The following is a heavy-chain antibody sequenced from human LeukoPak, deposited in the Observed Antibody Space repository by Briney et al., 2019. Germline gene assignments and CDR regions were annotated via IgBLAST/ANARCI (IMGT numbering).Heavy chain of an antibody. D-gene: IGHD1-20*01. V-gene: IGHV4-39*07. CDR3: ARGSNWYFDY. J-gene: IGHJ4*02. Sequence: PSETLSLTCTVSGGSISSNTYCWGWIRRPPGKGLEWIASIYSSGSTFYNPSLNNGVTISLDMSKNQFSLKLSSVTAADTAVYYCARGSNWYFDYWGQGTLVTVSS. CDR2: IYSSGST. CDR1: GGSISSNTYC.